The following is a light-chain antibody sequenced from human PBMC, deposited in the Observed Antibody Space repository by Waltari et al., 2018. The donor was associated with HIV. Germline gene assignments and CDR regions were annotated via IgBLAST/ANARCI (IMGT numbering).Light chain of an antibody. CDR2: DIN. CDR1: STDSRFYQY. J-gene: IGLJ2*01. CDR3: ASNRLDYTLI. Sequence: QSALTQPASVSGFLGQSINIPCTGISTDSRFYQYVSWYQQYPGKIPRLIIFDINKRPSGVSDHFSGSRSGSSASLTFSGLQSGDEAHYYCASNRLDYTLIFGGGTKLTVL. V-gene: IGLV2-14*03.